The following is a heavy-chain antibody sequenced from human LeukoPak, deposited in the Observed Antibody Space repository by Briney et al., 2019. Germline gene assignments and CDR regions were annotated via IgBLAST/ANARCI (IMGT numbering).Heavy chain of an antibody. CDR3: AREYSSSGDNWFDP. D-gene: IGHD6-6*01. CDR2: INPNSGGT. J-gene: IGHJ5*02. CDR1: GYTFTGYY. Sequence: ASVKVSCKASGYTFTGYYMHWVRQAPGQGLEWMGWINPNSGGTNYAQKFQGRVTMTRDTSISTAYMERSRLRSDDTAVYYCAREYSSSGDNWFDPWGQGTLVTVSS. V-gene: IGHV1-2*02.